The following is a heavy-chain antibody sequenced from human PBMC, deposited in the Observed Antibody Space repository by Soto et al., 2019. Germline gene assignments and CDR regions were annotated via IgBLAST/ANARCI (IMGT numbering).Heavy chain of an antibody. CDR1: GGSFSGYY. V-gene: IGHV4-34*01. CDR2: INHSGST. CDR3: ARRYGASFDY. Sequence: PSETLSLTCAAYGGSFSGYYWSWIRQPPGKGIEWIGEINHSGSTNYNPSLKSRVTISVDTSKNQFSLKLSSVTAADTAVYYCARRYGASFDYCGKGTLVTVSS. D-gene: IGHD4-17*01. J-gene: IGHJ4*02.